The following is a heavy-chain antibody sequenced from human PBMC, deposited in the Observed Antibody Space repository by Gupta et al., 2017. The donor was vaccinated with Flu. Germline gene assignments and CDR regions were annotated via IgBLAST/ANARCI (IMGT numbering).Heavy chain of an antibody. V-gene: IGHV3-33*01. CDR3: ARDTYDTAMTY. CDR1: FTFSSYG. J-gene: IGHJ4*02. Sequence: FTFSSYGMHWVRQAPGKGLEWVAVIWYDGSNKYYADSVKGRLTISRDNSKNTLYLQMNSLRAEDTAVYYCARDTYDTAMTYWGQGTLVTVSS. CDR2: IWYDGSNK. D-gene: IGHD5-18*01.